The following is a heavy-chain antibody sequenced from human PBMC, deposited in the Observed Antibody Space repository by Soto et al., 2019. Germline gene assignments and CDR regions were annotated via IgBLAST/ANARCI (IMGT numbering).Heavy chain of an antibody. CDR3: AKSASGPSDGAY. D-gene: IGHD6-25*01. V-gene: IGHV1-46*01. CDR2: INPSGGST. Sequence: ASVKVSCKAPGYTFTSYYMHWVRQAPGQGLEWMGIINPSGGSTSYAQKFQGRVTMTRDTSASTAYMELSSLRSEDTAVYYCAKSASGPSDGAYWGQGTLVTVSS. J-gene: IGHJ4*02. CDR1: GYTFTSYY.